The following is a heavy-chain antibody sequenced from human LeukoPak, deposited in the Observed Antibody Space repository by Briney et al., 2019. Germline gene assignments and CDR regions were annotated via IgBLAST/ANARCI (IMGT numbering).Heavy chain of an antibody. J-gene: IGHJ4*02. CDR2: ISWNSGSI. Sequence: GRSLRLSCAASGFTFDDYAMHWVRQAPGKGLEWVSGISWNSGSIAYADSVKGRFTISRDNAKNSLYLQMNSLRAEDTALYYCAKDHSSGWFYFDYWGQGTLVTVSS. V-gene: IGHV3-9*01. D-gene: IGHD6-19*01. CDR3: AKDHSSGWFYFDY. CDR1: GFTFDDYA.